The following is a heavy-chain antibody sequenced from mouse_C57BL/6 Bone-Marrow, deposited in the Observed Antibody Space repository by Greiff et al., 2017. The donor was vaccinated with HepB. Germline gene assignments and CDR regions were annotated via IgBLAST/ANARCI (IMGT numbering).Heavy chain of an antibody. Sequence: EVKLVESGEGLVKPGGSLKLSCAASGFTFSSYAMSWVRQTPEKRLEWVAYISSGGDYIYYADTVKGRFTISRDNARNTLYLQMSSLKSEDTAMYYCTRDTVTTVEWYFDVWGTGTTVTVSS. CDR2: ISSGGDYI. V-gene: IGHV5-9-1*02. J-gene: IGHJ1*03. CDR1: GFTFSSYA. CDR3: TRDTVTTVEWYFDV. D-gene: IGHD1-1*01.